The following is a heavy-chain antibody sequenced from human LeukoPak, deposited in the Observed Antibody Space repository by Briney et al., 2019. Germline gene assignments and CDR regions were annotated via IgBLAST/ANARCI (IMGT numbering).Heavy chain of an antibody. CDR1: GGSISSYY. CDR3: ARLPYCSSTSCLLYYYYMDV. D-gene: IGHD2-2*01. V-gene: IGHV4-59*08. J-gene: IGHJ6*03. CDR2: IYYSGST. Sequence: PSETLSLTCTVSGGSISSYYWSWIRQPPGKGLEWIGYIYYSGSTNYNPSLKSRVTISVDTSKNQFSLKLSTVTAADTAAYYCARLPYCSSTSCLLYYYYMDVWGKGTTVTISS.